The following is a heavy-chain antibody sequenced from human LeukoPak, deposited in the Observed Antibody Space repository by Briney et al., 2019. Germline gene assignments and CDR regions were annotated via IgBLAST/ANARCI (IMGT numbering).Heavy chain of an antibody. V-gene: IGHV3-48*02. CDR2: IGSSGSTI. J-gene: IGHJ4*02. CDR1: GFTFNSYS. CDR3: ARDLYGSGTPFDY. Sequence: GGSLRLSCAASGFTFNSYSMNWVRQAPGKGLEWFSYIGSSGSTIYYADSVKGRFTISRDNAKNSLYLQINSLRDEDTAVYYCARDLYGSGTPFDYWGQGTLVTVSS. D-gene: IGHD3-10*01.